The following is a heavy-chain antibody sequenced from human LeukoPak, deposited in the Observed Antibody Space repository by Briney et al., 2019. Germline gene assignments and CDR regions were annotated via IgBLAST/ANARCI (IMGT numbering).Heavy chain of an antibody. Sequence: GGSLRLSCAASGFTFSSCAIHWVRQAPGKGLEWVALISYDGSNKYYADSVKGRFTISRDNSKNTLYLQMNSLRVEDTAVYYCARDVWHNYDSSGQVDYWGQGTLVTVSS. CDR2: ISYDGSNK. D-gene: IGHD3-22*01. J-gene: IGHJ4*02. CDR3: ARDVWHNYDSSGQVDY. V-gene: IGHV3-30-3*01. CDR1: GFTFSSCA.